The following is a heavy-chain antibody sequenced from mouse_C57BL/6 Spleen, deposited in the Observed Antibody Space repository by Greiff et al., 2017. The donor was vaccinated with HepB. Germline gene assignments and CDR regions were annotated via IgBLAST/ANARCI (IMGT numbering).Heavy chain of an antibody. J-gene: IGHJ4*01. CDR2: IYPGGGYT. CDR3: ARRYGEMDY. CDR1: GYTFTNYW. V-gene: IGHV1-63*01. Sequence: QVQLKESGAELVRPGTSVKMSCKASGYTFTNYWIGWAKQRPGHGLEWIGDIYPGGGYTNYNEKFKGKATLTADKSSSTAYMQFSSLTSEDSAIYYCARRYGEMDYWGQGTSVTVSS. D-gene: IGHD1-1*01.